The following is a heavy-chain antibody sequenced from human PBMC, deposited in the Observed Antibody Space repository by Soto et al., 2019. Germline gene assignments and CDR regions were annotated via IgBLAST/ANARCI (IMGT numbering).Heavy chain of an antibody. CDR1: GYAFSHYG. Sequence: ASVKVSCKASGYAFSHYGISWVRQAPGQGLEWMGWIGVYNGNTNYAQKLQGRVTLTTDTSTGTAYMELRSLRSDDTAVYFCVRDLDGSGSYYSDYWGKGTLVTVSS. D-gene: IGHD3-10*01. V-gene: IGHV1-18*01. CDR2: IGVYNGNT. CDR3: VRDLDGSGSYYSDY. J-gene: IGHJ4*02.